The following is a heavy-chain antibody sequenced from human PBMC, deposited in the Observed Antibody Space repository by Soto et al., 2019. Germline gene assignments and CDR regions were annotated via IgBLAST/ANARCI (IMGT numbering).Heavy chain of an antibody. CDR3: ARHFVYSSYQYYYYYYGMDV. V-gene: IGHV4-39*01. CDR2: IYYSGST. J-gene: IGHJ6*02. Sequence: SETLSLTCTVSGGSISSSSYYWGWIRQPPGKGLEWIGSIYYSGSTYYNPSLKSRVTISVDTSKNQFSLKLSSVTAADTAVYYCARHFVYSSYQYYYYYYGMDVWGQGTTVTVSS. CDR1: GGSISSSSYY. D-gene: IGHD5-12*01.